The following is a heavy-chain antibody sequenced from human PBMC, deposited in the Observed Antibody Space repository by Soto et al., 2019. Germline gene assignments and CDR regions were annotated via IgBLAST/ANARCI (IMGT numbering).Heavy chain of an antibody. CDR1: GGTFSSYT. Sequence: SVKVSCKASGGTFSSYTISWVRQAPGQGLEWMGRIIPILGIANYAQKFQGRVTITADKSTSTAYMELSSLRSEDTAVYYCARGRVSTVILGIDDWGQGTLVTVS. J-gene: IGHJ4*02. CDR3: ARGRVSTVILGIDD. V-gene: IGHV1-69*02. D-gene: IGHD4-17*01. CDR2: IIPILGIA.